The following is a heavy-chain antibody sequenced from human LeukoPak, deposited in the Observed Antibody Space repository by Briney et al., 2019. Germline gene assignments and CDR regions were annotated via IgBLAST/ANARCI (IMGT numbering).Heavy chain of an antibody. Sequence: ASVKVSCKVSGYTLTELSMHWVRQAPGKGLEWMGGFDPEDGETIYAQKFQGRVTMTEDTSTDTAYMELSSLRSEDTAVYYCATVSLYSSSWYGDAFDIWGQGTMVTVSS. CDR2: FDPEDGET. J-gene: IGHJ3*02. CDR1: GYTLTELS. V-gene: IGHV1-24*01. CDR3: ATVSLYSSSWYGDAFDI. D-gene: IGHD6-13*01.